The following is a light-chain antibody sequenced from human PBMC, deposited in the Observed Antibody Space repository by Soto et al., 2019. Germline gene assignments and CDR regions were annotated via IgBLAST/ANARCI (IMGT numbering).Light chain of an antibody. CDR1: SGDVGAYNY. J-gene: IGLJ3*02. V-gene: IGLV2-14*01. CDR2: DVS. CDR3: SSYTTSGTRV. Sequence: QSALTQPASVSGSPGQSITIFCTGTSGDVGAYNYVSWYRQSPGQVPKLIIYDVSNRPSGVSNRFSGSRSGNTASLTISRLQAEDEADYYCSSYTTSGTRVFGGGTKLTVL.